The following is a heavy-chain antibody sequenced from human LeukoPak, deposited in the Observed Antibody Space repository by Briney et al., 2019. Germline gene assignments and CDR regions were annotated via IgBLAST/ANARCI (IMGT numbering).Heavy chain of an antibody. CDR1: SVSLTNYY. V-gene: IGHV4-59*01. CDR2: IFFSGTT. J-gene: IGHJ4*02. Sequence: PSETLSLTCTVSSVSLTNYYWSWIRQPPGKGLEWIGYIFFSGTTNYNPSLKSRVTISVDTSKNQFSLKMTSVTAADTAVYFCARVGSGGAWFDFWGQGTLVTVSS. CDR3: ARVGSGGAWFDF. D-gene: IGHD6-19*01.